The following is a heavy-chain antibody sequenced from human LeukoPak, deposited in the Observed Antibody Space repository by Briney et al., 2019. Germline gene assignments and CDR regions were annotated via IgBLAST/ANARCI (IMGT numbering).Heavy chain of an antibody. CDR1: GYTFTSYG. J-gene: IGHJ4*02. Sequence: ASVKVSCKASGYTFTSYGISWVRQAPGQGLEWMGWISAYNGNTNYAQKLQGRVTMTTDTSTSTAYMELSRLRSDDTAVYYCARDTYYYDSSGPIDYWGQGTLVTVSS. D-gene: IGHD3-22*01. CDR2: ISAYNGNT. V-gene: IGHV1-18*01. CDR3: ARDTYYYDSSGPIDY.